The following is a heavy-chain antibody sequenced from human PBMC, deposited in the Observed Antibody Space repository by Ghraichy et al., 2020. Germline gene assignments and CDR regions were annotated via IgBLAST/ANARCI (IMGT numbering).Heavy chain of an antibody. CDR1: GGTFSSYA. CDR2: IIPILGIA. CDR3: ARGEPDSSGWYGGSVY. J-gene: IGHJ4*02. Sequence: SVKVSCKASGGTFSSYAISWVRQAPGQGLEWMGRIIPILGIANYAQKFQGRVTITADKSTSTAYMELSSLRSEDTAVYYCARGEPDSSGWYGGSVYWGQGTLVTVSS. D-gene: IGHD6-19*01. V-gene: IGHV1-69*04.